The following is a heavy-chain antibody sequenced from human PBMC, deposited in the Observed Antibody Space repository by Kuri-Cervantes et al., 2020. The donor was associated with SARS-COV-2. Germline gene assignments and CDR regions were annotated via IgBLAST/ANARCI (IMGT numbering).Heavy chain of an antibody. CDR1: GGTFSSYA. J-gene: IGHJ4*02. V-gene: IGHV1-69*13. CDR3: ARVPSRSSSSKGTYYFDY. Sequence: SVKVSCKASGGTFSSYAISWVRQAPGQGLEWMGGIIPIFGTAKYAQKFQGRVTITADESTSTAYMELSSLRSEDTAVYYCARVPSRSSSSKGTYYFDYWGQGTLVTVSS. D-gene: IGHD6-6*01. CDR2: IIPIFGTA.